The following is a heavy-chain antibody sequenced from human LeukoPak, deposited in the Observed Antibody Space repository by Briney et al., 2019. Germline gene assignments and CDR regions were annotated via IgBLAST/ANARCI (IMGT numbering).Heavy chain of an antibody. CDR1: GFTFSSYG. CDR2: ISYDGSNK. J-gene: IGHJ4*02. D-gene: IGHD3-10*01. CDR3: ARDINYYGSGRGAFDY. Sequence: GGSLRLSCAASGFTFSSYGMHWVRQAPGKGLEWVAVISYDGSNKYYADSVKGRFTISRDNSKNTLYLQMNSLRAEDTAVYYCARDINYYGSGRGAFDYWGQGTLVTVSS. V-gene: IGHV3-30*03.